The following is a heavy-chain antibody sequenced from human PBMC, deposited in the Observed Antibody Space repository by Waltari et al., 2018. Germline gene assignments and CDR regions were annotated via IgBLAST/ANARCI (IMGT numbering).Heavy chain of an antibody. J-gene: IGHJ5*02. Sequence: QLQLQESGPGLVKPSETLSLTCTVSGGSISSSSYYWGWIRQPPGQGLEWIGSIYYSGTTHYNPSLKRRVTRSVATSQNQFSLKLSSVTAADTAVYYCARHRHPEYCSGGSCYLNWFDPWGQGTLVTVSS. V-gene: IGHV4-39*01. CDR2: IYYSGTT. CDR1: GGSISSSSYY. D-gene: IGHD2-15*01. CDR3: ARHRHPEYCSGGSCYLNWFDP.